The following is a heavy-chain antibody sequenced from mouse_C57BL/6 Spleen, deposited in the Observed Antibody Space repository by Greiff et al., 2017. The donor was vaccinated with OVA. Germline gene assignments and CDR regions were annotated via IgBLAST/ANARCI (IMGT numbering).Heavy chain of an antibody. J-gene: IGHJ3*01. V-gene: IGHV2-6-1*01. Sequence: QVQLKESGPGLVAPSQSLSITCTVSGFSLTSYGVHWVRQPPGKGLEWLVVIWSDGSTTYNSALKSRLSISKDNSKSQVFLKMNSLQTDDTAMYYCARHGDYYDYDQAWFAYWGQGTLVTVSA. D-gene: IGHD2-4*01. CDR2: IWSDGST. CDR3: ARHGDYYDYDQAWFAY. CDR1: GFSLTSYG.